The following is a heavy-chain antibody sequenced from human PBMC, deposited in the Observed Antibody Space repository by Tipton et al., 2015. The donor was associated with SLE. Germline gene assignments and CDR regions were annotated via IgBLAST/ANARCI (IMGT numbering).Heavy chain of an antibody. J-gene: IGHJ6*02. CDR2: IHTGNGNR. V-gene: IGHV1-3*04. Sequence: QLVQSGAEVKKPGASVKVSCKASGYTFSNYVTHWVRQAPGQSLEWMGWIHTGNGNRKVSQKFHDRVTITGDTSATAAYMELSSLRFEDTAAYYCATEDQQGMDVWGQGTTVTVSS. CDR1: GYTFSNYV. D-gene: IGHD2-2*01. CDR3: ATEDQQGMDV.